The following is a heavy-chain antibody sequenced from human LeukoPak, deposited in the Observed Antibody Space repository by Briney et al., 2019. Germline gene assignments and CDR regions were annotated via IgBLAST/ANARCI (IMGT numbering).Heavy chain of an antibody. D-gene: IGHD3-22*01. V-gene: IGHV4-39*07. J-gene: IGHJ2*01. CDR3: ARDYYDSSALYLSYWYFDL. Sequence: PSETLSLTCTVSGGSISSSSYYWGWIRQPPGKGLEWIGSIYYSGSTYYNPSLKSRVTISVDTSKNQFSLKLSSVTAADTAVYYCARDYYDSSALYLSYWYFDLWGRGTLVTVSS. CDR1: GGSISSSSYY. CDR2: IYYSGST.